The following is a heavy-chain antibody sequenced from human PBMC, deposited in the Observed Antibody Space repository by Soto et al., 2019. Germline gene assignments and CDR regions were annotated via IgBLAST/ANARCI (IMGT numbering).Heavy chain of an antibody. CDR1: GGSISSYY. J-gene: IGHJ4*02. V-gene: IGHV4-59*01. CDR2: IYYSGST. D-gene: IGHD1-26*01. CDR3: ARAQGYSGSYLADY. Sequence: SETLSLTCTVSGGSISSYYWSWIRQPPGKGLEWIGYIYYSGSTNYNPSLTSRVTISVDTSKNQFSLKLSSVTAADTAVYYCARAQGYSGSYLADYWGQGTLVTVSS.